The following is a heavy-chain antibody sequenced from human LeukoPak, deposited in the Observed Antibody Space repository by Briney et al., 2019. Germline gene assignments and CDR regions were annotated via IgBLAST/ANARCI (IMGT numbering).Heavy chain of an antibody. V-gene: IGHV4-4*07. CDR2: IYSSGST. J-gene: IGHJ3*02. D-gene: IGHD1-26*01. CDR3: ARALGATGDAFDI. CDR1: GGSISDYY. Sequence: SETLSLTCTVSGGSISDYYWNWIRQPAGKGLEWIGRIYSSGSTNYNPSLKSRVTISVDTSKNQFSLKLSSVTAADTAVYYCARALGATGDAFDIWGQGTMVTVSS.